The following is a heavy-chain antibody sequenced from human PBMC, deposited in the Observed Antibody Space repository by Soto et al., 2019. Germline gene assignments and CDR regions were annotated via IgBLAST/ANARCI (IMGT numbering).Heavy chain of an antibody. CDR1: GFTLTSSA. CDR2: IVVGSGNT. Sequence: SVKVSCKASGFTLTSSAGQWGRQARGQRLEWIGWIVVGSGNTNYAQKFQERVTITRDMSTSTAYMELSSLRSEDTAVYYCAAGPAGFSDIWGQGTMVTVSS. CDR3: AAGPAGFSDI. V-gene: IGHV1-58*01. J-gene: IGHJ3*02.